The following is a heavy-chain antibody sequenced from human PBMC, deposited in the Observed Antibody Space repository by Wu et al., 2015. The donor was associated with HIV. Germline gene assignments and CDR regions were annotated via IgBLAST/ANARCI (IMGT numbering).Heavy chain of an antibody. D-gene: IGHD2-2*01. Sequence: QVQLVQSGAEVKKPGASVKISCKASGYAFISYGISWLRQAPGQGLEWLGWISAYNGNKNFAQKFQGRVTLTTDTSTSTGYMELRSLRSDDTAVYYCARVGCSPTSCWYYFDFWGQGTLVAVSS. CDR2: ISAYNGNK. V-gene: IGHV1-18*04. CDR1: GYAFISYG. CDR3: ARVGCSPTSCWYYFDF. J-gene: IGHJ4*02.